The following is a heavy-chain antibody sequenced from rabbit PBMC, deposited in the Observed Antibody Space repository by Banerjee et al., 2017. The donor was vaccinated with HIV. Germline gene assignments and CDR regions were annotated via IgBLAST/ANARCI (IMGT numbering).Heavy chain of an antibody. Sequence: QEQLEESGGDLVKPEGSLTLTCTASGFSFSGSYYMCWVRQAPGKGLELIACIGTSSGSTWYASWAKGRFTISKTSSTTVTLQMTSLTAADTATYFCARDLPYGSYYNKNDLWGPGTLVTVS. CDR2: IGTSSGST. V-gene: IGHV1S45*01. D-gene: IGHD5-1*01. CDR1: GFSFSGSYY. J-gene: IGHJ4*01. CDR3: ARDLPYGSYYNKNDL.